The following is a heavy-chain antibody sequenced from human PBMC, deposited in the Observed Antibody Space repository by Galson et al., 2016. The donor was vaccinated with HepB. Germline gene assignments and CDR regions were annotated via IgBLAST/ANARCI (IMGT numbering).Heavy chain of an antibody. Sequence: SLRLSCAASGFTFSNYPMNWVRQAPGKGLQWVSTIAARSDGSYYEDSVRGRFTISRDNSKNTLSLQMTNLGVEDTAVYYCARDPYCGGDCNSPRYFDLWGRGTLVTVSS. CDR2: IAARSDGS. V-gene: IGHV3-23*01. CDR1: GFTFSNYP. CDR3: ARDPYCGGDCNSPRYFDL. D-gene: IGHD2-21*02. J-gene: IGHJ2*01.